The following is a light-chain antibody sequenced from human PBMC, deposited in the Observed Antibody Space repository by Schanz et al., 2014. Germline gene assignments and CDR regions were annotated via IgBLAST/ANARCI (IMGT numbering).Light chain of an antibody. V-gene: IGKV1-39*01. CDR2: GAS. J-gene: IGKJ4*01. CDR3: QQTNSYPRT. CDR1: QSISTY. Sequence: DIQMTQSPSSLSASVGDRVTLTCRASQSISTYLNWYQHKPGRAPKLLIFGASSLQSGVPSRFSGSGSGTDFTLTISSLQPEDFATYYCQQTNSYPRTFGGGTRVEIK.